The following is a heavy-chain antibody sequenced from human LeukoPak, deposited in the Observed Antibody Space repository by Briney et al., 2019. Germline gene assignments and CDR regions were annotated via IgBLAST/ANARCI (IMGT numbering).Heavy chain of an antibody. V-gene: IGHV3-30*18. D-gene: IGHD2-21*02. Sequence: PGGSLRLSCGASGFTFSNYGMHWVRQAPGKGLEWVAFISSDGNKNYYEDSVKGRFTISRDNSKNTLFLQMSSLRPEDTAVYFCAKHVGPIVVVTVKLDYWGQGTLVTVSS. CDR3: AKHVGPIVVVTVKLDY. CDR1: GFTFSNYG. J-gene: IGHJ4*02. CDR2: ISSDGNKN.